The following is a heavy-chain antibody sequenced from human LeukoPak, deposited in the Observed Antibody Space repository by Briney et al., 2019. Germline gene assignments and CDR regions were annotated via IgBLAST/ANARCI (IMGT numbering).Heavy chain of an antibody. Sequence: ASVKVSCKASGYTFTGYYMHWVRQAPGQGLEWMGRINPNSGGTNYAQKFQGRVTMTRDTSINTAYMEMSRLRSDYTAVYYCARGGGTVFGVINDWGQGTLVTVSS. V-gene: IGHV1-2*06. CDR3: ARGGGTVFGVIND. CDR1: GYTFTGYY. CDR2: INPNSGGT. J-gene: IGHJ4*02. D-gene: IGHD3-3*01.